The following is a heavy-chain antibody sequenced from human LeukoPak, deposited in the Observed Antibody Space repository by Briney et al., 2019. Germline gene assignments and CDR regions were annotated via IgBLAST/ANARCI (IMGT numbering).Heavy chain of an antibody. CDR3: AGEGSGWYSFHYGMDV. Sequence: GGSLRLSCAASGFTFSSYGMHWVRQAPGKGLEWVAVIWYDGSNKYYADSVKGRFTISRDNSKNTLYLQMNSLRAEDTAVYYSAGEGSGWYSFHYGMDVWGKGTTVTVSS. CDR1: GFTFSSYG. D-gene: IGHD6-19*01. V-gene: IGHV3-33*01. CDR2: IWYDGSNK. J-gene: IGHJ6*04.